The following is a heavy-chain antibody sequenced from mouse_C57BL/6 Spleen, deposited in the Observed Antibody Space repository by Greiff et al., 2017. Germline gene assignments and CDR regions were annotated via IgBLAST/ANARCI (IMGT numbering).Heavy chain of an antibody. D-gene: IGHD3-3*01. CDR1: GYTFTSYG. CDR3: ASRENLFDY. Sequence: QVQLKESGAELARPGASVKLSCKASGYTFTSYGISWVKQRTGQGLEWIGEIYPRSGNTYYNEKFKGKATLTADKSSSTAYMELRSLTSEASAVYFCASRENLFDYWGQGTTLTVSS. J-gene: IGHJ2*01. V-gene: IGHV1-81*01. CDR2: IYPRSGNT.